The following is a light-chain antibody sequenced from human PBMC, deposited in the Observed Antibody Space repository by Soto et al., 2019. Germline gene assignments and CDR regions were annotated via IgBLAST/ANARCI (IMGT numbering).Light chain of an antibody. CDR2: DAS. CDR1: QSVSSY. CDR3: QQRSNWPIT. V-gene: IGKV3-11*01. Sequence: EIVLTQSPATLSLSPGERATLSCRASQSVSSYLAWYQQKPGQAPRLLIYDASNRATGIPARFSGRGSGTDFTLTIGSLEPADFAVYYCQQRSNWPITFGQGTRLEIK. J-gene: IGKJ5*01.